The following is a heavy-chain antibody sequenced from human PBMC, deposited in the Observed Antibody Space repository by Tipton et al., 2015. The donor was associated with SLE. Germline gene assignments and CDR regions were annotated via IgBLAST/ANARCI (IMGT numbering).Heavy chain of an antibody. D-gene: IGHD2-8*01. J-gene: IGHJ4*02. CDR2: FYHRGTT. Sequence: LRLSCSVSGHSISSGFYWGWIRQSPGKGLEWIGNFYHRGTTYYNPSLKSRVTLSIDTSKNQFSLKMRSVTAADTAVYFCARGYCSDGVCYGFGFFDYWGQGNLVTVSS. CDR1: GHSISSGFY. CDR3: ARGYCSDGVCYGFGFFDY. V-gene: IGHV4-38-2*02.